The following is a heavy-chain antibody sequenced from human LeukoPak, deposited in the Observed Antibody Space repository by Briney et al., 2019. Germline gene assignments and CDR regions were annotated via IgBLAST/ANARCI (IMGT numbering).Heavy chain of an antibody. D-gene: IGHD3-10*01. CDR1: GYTXTSYY. Sequence: ASVKVSCKASGYTXTSYYMHWVRQAPGQGLEWMGIINPSGGSTSYAQKFQGRVTMTRDTSTSTVYMELSSLRSEDTAVYYCASEFWGISGFDYWGQGTLVTVSS. V-gene: IGHV1-46*01. CDR3: ASEFWGISGFDY. J-gene: IGHJ4*02. CDR2: INPSGGST.